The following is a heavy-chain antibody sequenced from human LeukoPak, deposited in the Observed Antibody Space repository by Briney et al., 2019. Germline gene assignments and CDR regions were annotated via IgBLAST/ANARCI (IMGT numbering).Heavy chain of an antibody. CDR1: GFTFSSYS. Sequence: PGGSLRLSCAASGFTFSSYSMNWVRQAPGKGLEWVSYISSSSSTIYYADSVKGRFTISRDNAKNSLYLQMNSLRAEDTAVYYCATGVFQALFDYWGQGTLVTVSS. D-gene: IGHD2-21*01. CDR3: ATGVFQALFDY. J-gene: IGHJ4*02. CDR2: ISSSSSTI. V-gene: IGHV3-48*01.